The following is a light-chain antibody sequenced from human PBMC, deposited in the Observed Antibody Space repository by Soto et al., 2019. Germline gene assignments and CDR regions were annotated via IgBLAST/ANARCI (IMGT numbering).Light chain of an antibody. CDR2: GAS. Sequence: EIVMTQSPATLSVSPGERATLSCRASQSVSSNLAWYHQKPGQAPRLLIYGASTRATDIPARFSGSGSGTEFTLTISSLQSEDFAVYYCQQYNNWPLTFGGGTKV. CDR3: QQYNNWPLT. CDR1: QSVSSN. V-gene: IGKV3-15*01. J-gene: IGKJ4*01.